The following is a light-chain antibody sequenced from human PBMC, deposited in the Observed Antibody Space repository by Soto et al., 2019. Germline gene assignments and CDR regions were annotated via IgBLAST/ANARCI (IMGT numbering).Light chain of an antibody. Sequence: QSVLTQPPSVSAAPGQKVTISCAGSSSNIGNNFVTWYQPLPGTAPKLLIYDNKKRPSGIPDRFSGSQSGTSATLGITGLQTGDEAVYYCGSWDSSLTYVFGTGTKLTVL. CDR1: SSNIGNNF. CDR2: DNK. CDR3: GSWDSSLTYV. V-gene: IGLV1-51*01. J-gene: IGLJ1*01.